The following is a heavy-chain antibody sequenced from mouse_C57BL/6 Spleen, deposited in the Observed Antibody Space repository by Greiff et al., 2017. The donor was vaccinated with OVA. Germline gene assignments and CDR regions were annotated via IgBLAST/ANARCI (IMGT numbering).Heavy chain of an antibody. CDR3: ARRVITTVDWYFDV. CDR2: ISSGGCYT. D-gene: IGHD1-1*01. J-gene: IGHJ1*03. V-gene: IGHV5-6*02. Sequence: EVKLVESGGDLVKPGGSLKLSCAASGFTFSSYGMSWVRQTPDKRLEWVATISSGGCYTYYPDSVKGRFTISRDNAKNTLYLQMSSLKSEDTAMYYCARRVITTVDWYFDVWGTGTTVTVSS. CDR1: GFTFSSYG.